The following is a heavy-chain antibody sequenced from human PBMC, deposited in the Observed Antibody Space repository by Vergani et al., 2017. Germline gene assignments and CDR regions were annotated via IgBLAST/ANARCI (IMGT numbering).Heavy chain of an antibody. V-gene: IGHV1-46*03. CDR3: ARSLAAAGHYYYYCGMDV. CDR1: GYTFTSYY. CDR2: INPSGGST. D-gene: IGHD6-13*01. Sequence: QVQLVQSGAEVKKPGASVKVSCKASGYTFTSYYMHWVRQAPGQGLEWMGIINPSGGSTSYAQKFQGRVTMTRDTSTSTVYMELSSLRSEDTAVYYCARSLAAAGHYYYYCGMDVWGQGTTVTVSS. J-gene: IGHJ6*02.